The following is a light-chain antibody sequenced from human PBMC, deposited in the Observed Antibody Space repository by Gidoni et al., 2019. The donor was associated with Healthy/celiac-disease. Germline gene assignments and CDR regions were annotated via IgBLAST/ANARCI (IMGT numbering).Light chain of an antibody. CDR3: QQYNSYSA. CDR1: QSISSW. CDR2: KAS. Sequence: DIQMTPSPSTRSAPVGDRVTITCRASQSISSWLAWYQQKPGKAPKLLIYKASSLESGVPSRFSGSGSGTEFTLTISSLQPDDFATYYCQQYNSYSAFGQGTKVEIK. J-gene: IGKJ1*01. V-gene: IGKV1-5*03.